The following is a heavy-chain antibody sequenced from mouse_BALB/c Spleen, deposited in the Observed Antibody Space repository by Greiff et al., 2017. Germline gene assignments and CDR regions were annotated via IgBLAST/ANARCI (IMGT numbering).Heavy chain of an antibody. CDR2: IYPGSGST. V-gene: IGHV1S22*01. CDR3: TRDAGGFAY. CDR1: GYTFTSYW. Sequence: LKQPGSELVRPGASVKLSCKASGYTFTSYWMHWVKQRPGQGLEWIGDIYPGSGSTNYDEKFKSKATLTVDTSSSTAYMQLSSLTSEDSAVYYCTRDAGGFAYWGQGTLVTVSA. J-gene: IGHJ3*01.